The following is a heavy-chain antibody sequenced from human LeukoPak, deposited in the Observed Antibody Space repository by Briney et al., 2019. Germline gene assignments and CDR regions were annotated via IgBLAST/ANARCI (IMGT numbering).Heavy chain of an antibody. CDR1: GFTFSSYA. D-gene: IGHD4-17*01. Sequence: GGSLRLSCAASGFTFSSYAMSWVRQAQEKGLEWVSSISGSGGSTYYADSVKGRFTISRDNSKDTLYLQVNSLRAEDTAVYYCAKDLRRIVTTVTTLVDPWGQGTLVTVSS. CDR3: AKDLRRIVTTVTTLVDP. V-gene: IGHV3-23*01. CDR2: ISGSGGST. J-gene: IGHJ5*02.